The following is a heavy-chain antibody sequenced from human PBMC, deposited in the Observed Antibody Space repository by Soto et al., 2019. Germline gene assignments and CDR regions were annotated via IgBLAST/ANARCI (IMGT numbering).Heavy chain of an antibody. V-gene: IGHV3-23*01. J-gene: IGHJ6*02. CDR2: ITGTGGNT. CDR1: GFPLSTYG. CDR3: ARIRGYWYGLDV. Sequence: LRLSCAASGFPLSTYGMTWVRQAPGKGLEWVSAITGTGGNTYYVDSVKGRFTSSRDNSKNMLYLQMNSLRVEDTAVYYCARIRGYWYGLDVWGQGTTVTISS.